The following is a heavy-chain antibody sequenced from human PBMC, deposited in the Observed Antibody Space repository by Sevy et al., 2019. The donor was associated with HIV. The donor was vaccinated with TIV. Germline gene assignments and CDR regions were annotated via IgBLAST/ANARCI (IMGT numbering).Heavy chain of an antibody. D-gene: IGHD1-20*01. J-gene: IGHJ4*02. CDR1: GFTFINYA. CDR2: IYPNCDVT. V-gene: IGHV3-23*01. CDR3: AKDFCRTDNCADLFDY. Sequence: GGSLRLSCAASGFTFINYAMTWVRQAPGKGLEWVSSIYPNCDVTFYAESVKGRFIISRDSSKNTLFLQMNSLRAEDTAVYYCAKDFCRTDNCADLFDYWGQGTLVTVSS.